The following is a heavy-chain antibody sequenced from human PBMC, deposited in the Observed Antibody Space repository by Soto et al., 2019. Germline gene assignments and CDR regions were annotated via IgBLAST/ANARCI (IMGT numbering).Heavy chain of an antibody. CDR1: GFTFSGYA. CDR3: AQEVDAFDI. V-gene: IGHV3-30*18. J-gene: IGHJ3*02. CDR2: ISYNGRDK. Sequence: SLRLSCAASGFTFSGYAMHWLRQAPGKGLEWVAFISYNGRDKFHADSVKGRFTISRDNSKNTLYLQMNSLRAEDTAVYFCAQEVDAFDIWGQGTMVTVSS.